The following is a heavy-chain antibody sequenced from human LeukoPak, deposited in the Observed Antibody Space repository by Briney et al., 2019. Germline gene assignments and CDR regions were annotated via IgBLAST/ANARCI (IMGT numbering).Heavy chain of an antibody. CDR2: IRYDGSNK. V-gene: IGHV3-30*02. CDR3: VKGGSITIFGVALHP. CDR1: GFTIGYYG. D-gene: IGHD3-3*01. J-gene: IGHJ5*02. Sequence: GRSLRLSCAASGFTIGYYGIHWVRQAPGKGLEWVAFIRYDGSNKYYADSVKGRFTISRDNSKNTLYLQMNRLRAEDTAVYYCVKGGSITIFGVALHPWGQGTLVTVSS.